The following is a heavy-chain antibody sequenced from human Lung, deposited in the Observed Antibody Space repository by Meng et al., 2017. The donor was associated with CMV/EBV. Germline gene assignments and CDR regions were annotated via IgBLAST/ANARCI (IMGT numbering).Heavy chain of an antibody. Sequence: SGLTVNADDIHWGRQAPGKGLEWRGIINPSGDHTWYSQKFQGRVTMTRDTSTSTVYMELSSLRFEDTAVYYCARDNSYINSWWFDPWGQGTLVTVSS. D-gene: IGHD4-23*01. CDR3: ARDNSYINSWWFDP. CDR2: INPSGDHT. J-gene: IGHJ5*02. V-gene: IGHV1-46*02. CDR1: GLTVNADD.